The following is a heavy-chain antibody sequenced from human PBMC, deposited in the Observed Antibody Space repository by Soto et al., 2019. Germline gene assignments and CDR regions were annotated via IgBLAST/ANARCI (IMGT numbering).Heavy chain of an antibody. Sequence: QVQLQESGPGLVKPSGTLSLTCAVSGGSISSRNWWSWVRQPPGKGLEWIGEIYHSGSTNYNPSLKSRVTISYDKSKNTFSLKLSSVTAADTAVYYCARGVRIKFGGVIVTNPLDCWGQGTLVTVSS. CDR1: GGSISSRNW. CDR2: IYHSGST. V-gene: IGHV4-4*02. CDR3: ARGVRIKFGGVIVTNPLDC. J-gene: IGHJ4*02. D-gene: IGHD3-16*02.